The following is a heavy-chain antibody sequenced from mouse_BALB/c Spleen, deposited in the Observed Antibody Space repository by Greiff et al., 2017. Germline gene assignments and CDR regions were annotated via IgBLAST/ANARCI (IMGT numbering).Heavy chain of an antibody. V-gene: IGHV1-77*01. J-gene: IGHJ3*01. Sequence: QVQLQQSGPELVKPGASVKMSCKASGYTFTDYVISWVKQRTGQGLEWIGEIYPGSGSTYYNEKFKGKATLTADKSSNTAYMQLSSLTSEDSAVYFCARLYYYGSSFAYWGQGTLVTVSA. CDR2: IYPGSGST. D-gene: IGHD1-1*01. CDR3: ARLYYYGSSFAY. CDR1: GYTFTDYV.